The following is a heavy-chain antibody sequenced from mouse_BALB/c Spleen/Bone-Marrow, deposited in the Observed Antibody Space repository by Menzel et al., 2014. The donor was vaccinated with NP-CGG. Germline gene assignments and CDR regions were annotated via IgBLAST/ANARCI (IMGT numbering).Heavy chain of an antibody. CDR1: GFTFSSFG. V-gene: IGHV5-17*02. J-gene: IGHJ3*01. D-gene: IGHD2-14*01. Sequence: EVNLVESGGGLVQPGGSQNLSCAASGFTFSSFGMHWVRQAPEKGLEWVAYIISGSNTIYYADTVKGRFTISRDNPKNTLFLQMTSLRSEDTAMYYCARSRYDVGWFAYWGQGTLVTVSA. CDR2: IISGSNTI. CDR3: ARSRYDVGWFAY.